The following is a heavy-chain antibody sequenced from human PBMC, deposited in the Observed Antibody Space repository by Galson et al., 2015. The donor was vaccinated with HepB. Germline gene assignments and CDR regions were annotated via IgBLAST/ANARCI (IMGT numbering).Heavy chain of an antibody. CDR2: ISYDGSNK. CDR1: GFTFSSYA. D-gene: IGHD5-18*01. V-gene: IGHV3-30*04. CDR3: ARDHPPWIQLWLMWFDP. Sequence: SLRLSCAASGFTFSSYAMHWVRQAPGKGLEWVAVISYDGSNKYYADSVKGRFTISRDNSKNTLYLQMNSLRAEDTAVYYCARDHPPWIQLWLMWFDPWGQGTLVTVSS. J-gene: IGHJ5*02.